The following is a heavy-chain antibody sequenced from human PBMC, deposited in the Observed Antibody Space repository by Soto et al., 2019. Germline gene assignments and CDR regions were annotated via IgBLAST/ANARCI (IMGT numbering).Heavy chain of an antibody. CDR3: AKDSAHVLRYFDWLPPPSPFFDY. D-gene: IGHD3-9*01. CDR1: GFTFSSYA. V-gene: IGHV3-23*01. Sequence: GGSLRLSCAASGFTFSSYAMSWVRQAPGKGLEWVSAISGSGGSTYYADSVKGRFTISRDNSKNTLYLQMNSLRAEDTAVYYCAKDSAHVLRYFDWLPPPSPFFDYWGQGTLVTVSS. J-gene: IGHJ4*02. CDR2: ISGSGGST.